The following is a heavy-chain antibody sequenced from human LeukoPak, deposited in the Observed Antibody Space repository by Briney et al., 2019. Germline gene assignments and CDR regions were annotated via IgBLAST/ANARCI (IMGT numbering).Heavy chain of an antibody. CDR3: ARQHCAGGTCYDDRGFFDF. CDR1: GGTFSSYA. CDR2: FIPRFGTT. J-gene: IGHJ4*02. Sequence: GSSVKVSCKASGGTFSSYAISWVRQAPGQGLEWMGGFIPRFGTTFYAQKFQGRVTLVADKSTNAAFMEVSSLTSDDTAVYYCARQHCAGGTCYDDRGFFDFWGQGTLVTVSS. D-gene: IGHD2-15*01. V-gene: IGHV1-69*06.